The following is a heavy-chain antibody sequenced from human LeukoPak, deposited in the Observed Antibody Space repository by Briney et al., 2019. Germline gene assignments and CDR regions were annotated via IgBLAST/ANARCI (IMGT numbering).Heavy chain of an antibody. J-gene: IGHJ4*02. CDR1: GIIFRNYW. CDR2: ITQDGSST. D-gene: IGHD4-11*01. Sequence: GGSLRLSCTTSGIIFRNYWIHWVRQAPGKGLVWVSHITQDGSSTFYADSVKGRFTTSRDNAKSTVFLQMNSLTAEDTGVYYCATDDYRGLGYWGQGILVTVSS. CDR3: ATDDYRGLGY. V-gene: IGHV3-74*01.